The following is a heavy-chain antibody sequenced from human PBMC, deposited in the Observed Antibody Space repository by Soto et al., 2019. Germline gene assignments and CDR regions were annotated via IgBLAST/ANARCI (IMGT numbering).Heavy chain of an antibody. CDR3: ARSIVGASSRSRFDP. V-gene: IGHV1-69*13. CDR2: IIPIFGTT. Sequence: ASVKVSCKASGGTFSSYAISWVRQAPGQGLEWMGGIIPIFGTTNYAQKFQGRATITADESTSTAYMELSSLRSEDTAVYYCARSIVGASSRSRFDPWGQGTLVTVSS. J-gene: IGHJ5*02. D-gene: IGHD1-26*01. CDR1: GGTFSSYA.